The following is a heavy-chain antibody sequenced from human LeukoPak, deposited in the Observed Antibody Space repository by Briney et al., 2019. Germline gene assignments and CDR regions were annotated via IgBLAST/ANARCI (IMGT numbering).Heavy chain of an antibody. CDR1: GFTFSSYG. J-gene: IGHJ4*02. V-gene: IGHV3-30*02. CDR3: AKVNIVVVPAAILPPGIDY. Sequence: AGGSLRLSCAASGFTFSSYGMHWVRQAPGKGLEWVAFIRYDGSNKYYADSVKGRFTISRDNSKNTLYLQMNSLRAEDTAVYYCAKVNIVVVPAAILPPGIDYWGQGTLVTVSS. D-gene: IGHD2-2*01. CDR2: IRYDGSNK.